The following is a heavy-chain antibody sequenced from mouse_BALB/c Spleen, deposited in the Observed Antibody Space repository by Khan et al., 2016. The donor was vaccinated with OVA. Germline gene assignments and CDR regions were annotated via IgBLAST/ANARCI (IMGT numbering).Heavy chain of an antibody. D-gene: IGHD1-1*01. Sequence: EVKLLESGPGLVKPSQTVSLTCTVTGISITTGNYRWSWIRQFPGNKLEWIGNIYYSGTITYNPSLTSRTTITRDTSQSQFFLEMNSLTSEDTATYFCSRDYGSLYWYFDVWGAGTTVTVSS. V-gene: IGHV3-5*02. CDR1: GISITTGNYR. CDR2: IYYSGTI. CDR3: SRDYGSLYWYFDV. J-gene: IGHJ1*01.